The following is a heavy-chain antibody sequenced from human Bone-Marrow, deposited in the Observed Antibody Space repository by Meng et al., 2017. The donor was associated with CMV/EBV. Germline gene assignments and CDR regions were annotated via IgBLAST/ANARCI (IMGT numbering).Heavy chain of an antibody. D-gene: IGHD2/OR15-2a*01. J-gene: IGHJ4*02. V-gene: IGHV3-11*01. CDR3: ARWLDDPIDYFYDL. Sequence: GGSLKISCTASGFVFSDYYMSWIRQAPGKGLEWIGRITSRGTTMYYADSVKGRFNITRDNMENSLYLQMNGLRGEDTAVYYCARWLDDPIDYFYDLWGQGTLVTVSS. CDR2: ITSRGTTM. CDR1: GFVFSDYY.